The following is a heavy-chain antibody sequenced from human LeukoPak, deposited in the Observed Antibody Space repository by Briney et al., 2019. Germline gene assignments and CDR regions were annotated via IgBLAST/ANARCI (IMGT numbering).Heavy chain of an antibody. J-gene: IGHJ6*03. V-gene: IGHV3-11*01. CDR1: GFTFSDYN. CDR2: ISRSGSTK. Sequence: GGSLRLSCAASGFTFSDYNMRWIRQAPGKGLKWVSYISRSGSTKYYADSVKGRFTISRDNAKNSLFLQMNSLRAEDTAVYYCARVLRYCSGGNCYSGGLGYMDVWGKGTTVTVSS. CDR3: ARVLRYCSGGNCYSGGLGYMDV. D-gene: IGHD2-15*01.